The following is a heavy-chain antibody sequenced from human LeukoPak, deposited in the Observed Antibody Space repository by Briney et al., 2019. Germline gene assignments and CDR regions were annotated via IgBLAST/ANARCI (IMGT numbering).Heavy chain of an antibody. J-gene: IGHJ4*02. CDR1: GFTFSSYS. CDR3: AXXXXXXXRVFDY. CDR2: ISSSSSYI. V-gene: IGHV3-21*01. Sequence: GGSLRLSCAASGFTFSSYSMNWVRQAPGKGLEWVSSISSSSSYIYYADSVKGRFTISRDNAKNSLYLQMNSLRAEDTAVYYXAXXXXXXXRVFDYXGQGTLVTVSS.